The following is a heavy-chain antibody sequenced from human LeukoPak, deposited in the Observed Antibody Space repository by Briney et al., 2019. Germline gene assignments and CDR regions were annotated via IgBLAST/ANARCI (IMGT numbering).Heavy chain of an antibody. CDR1: GVTFSNYA. Sequence: GGSLRLSCAASGVTFSNYAMSWVRQAPGQGLEWVSAITRSADGSYYADSVKGRFTIFRDNSKDTVYLQMNSLRAEDTAVYYCAKADYGDYAFDFWGQGTLVTVSS. V-gene: IGHV3-23*01. J-gene: IGHJ4*02. CDR3: AKADYGDYAFDF. CDR2: ITRSADGS. D-gene: IGHD4-17*01.